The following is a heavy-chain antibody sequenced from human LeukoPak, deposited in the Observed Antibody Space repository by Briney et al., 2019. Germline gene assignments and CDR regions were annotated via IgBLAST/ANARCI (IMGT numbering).Heavy chain of an antibody. CDR1: GFPFSIYY. CDR3: ARGDFWRVDV. CDR2: IKPDGSEQ. D-gene: IGHD3-3*01. Sequence: GGSLRLSCAVSGFPFSIYYMSWVRQAPGKGLEWVAKIKPDGSEQYYVDSVRGRFTFSRDNARNSLYLQMNNLRAEDSAVYYCARGDFWRVDVWGQGTTVTVSS. J-gene: IGHJ6*02. V-gene: IGHV3-7*01.